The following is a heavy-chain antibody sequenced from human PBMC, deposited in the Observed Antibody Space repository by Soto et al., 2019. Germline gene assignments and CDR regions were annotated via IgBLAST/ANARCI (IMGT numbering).Heavy chain of an antibody. CDR3: ARHDGSNWFDP. Sequence: SETLSLTCSVSDDSISSITYYWGWVRQPPGKGLEWIGSIYYSGNTFYNPSLKSRVTLSVDTSKNQFSLKLSSVTAADTAVYYCARHDGSNWFDPWGQGTLVTVSS. V-gene: IGHV4-39*01. CDR2: IYYSGNT. CDR1: DDSISSITYY. D-gene: IGHD2-15*01. J-gene: IGHJ5*02.